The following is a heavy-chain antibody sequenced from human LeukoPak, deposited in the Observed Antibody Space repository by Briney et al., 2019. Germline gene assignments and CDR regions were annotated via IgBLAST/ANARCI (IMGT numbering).Heavy chain of an antibody. D-gene: IGHD3-10*01. Sequence: PSETLSLTCTVSGGSISSGGYYWRWIRQHPGKGLEWIGYIYYSGSTYYHPSLKSRVTISVDTSKNQFSLKLSSVTAADTAVYYCARSITMVRGRNWFDHWGQGTLVTVSS. J-gene: IGHJ5*02. CDR2: IYYSGST. CDR3: ARSITMVRGRNWFDH. CDR1: GGSISSGGYY. V-gene: IGHV4-31*03.